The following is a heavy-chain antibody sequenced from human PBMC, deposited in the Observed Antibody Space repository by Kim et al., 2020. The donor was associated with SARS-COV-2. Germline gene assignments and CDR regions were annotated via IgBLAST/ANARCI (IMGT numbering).Heavy chain of an antibody. CDR3: ARDLGDGMDV. CDR1: GGSISSYY. Sequence: SETLSLTCTVSGGSISSYYWSWIRQPPGKGLEWIGYIYYSGSTNYNPSLKSRVTISVDTSKNQFSLKLSSVTAADTAVYYCARDLGDGMDVWGQGTTVTVSS. CDR2: IYYSGST. J-gene: IGHJ6*02. D-gene: IGHD3-16*01. V-gene: IGHV4-59*01.